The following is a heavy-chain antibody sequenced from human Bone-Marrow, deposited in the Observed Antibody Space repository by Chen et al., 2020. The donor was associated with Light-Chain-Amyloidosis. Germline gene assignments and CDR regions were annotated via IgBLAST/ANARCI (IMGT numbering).Heavy chain of an antibody. CDR1: GGSFSGYY. J-gene: IGHJ6*04. V-gene: IGHV4-34*01. D-gene: IGHD4-17*01. CDR2: INHSGST. Sequence: QVQLQQWGAGLLKPSETLSLTCAVYGGSFSGYYWSWIRQPPGKGLEWIGEINHSGSTNYNLSLKSRVTISVDTSKNQFSLKLSSVTAADTAVYYCARGVVTTGEVDVWGKGTTVTVSS. CDR3: ARGVVTTGEVDV.